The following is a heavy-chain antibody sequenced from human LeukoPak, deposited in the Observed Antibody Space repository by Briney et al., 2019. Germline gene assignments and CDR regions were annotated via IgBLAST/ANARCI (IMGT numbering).Heavy chain of an antibody. J-gene: IGHJ4*02. CDR3: TRDVSQSSSWYGEFDY. CDR1: GFSFSNHW. CDR2: INSDGSST. D-gene: IGHD6-13*01. Sequence: PGGSLRLSCAASGFSFSNHWMRWVRQVPGKGLVWVSRINSDGSSTTYADSVKGRFTISRDNAKNTLYLQMNSLRDEDTAVYYCTRDVSQSSSWYGEFDYWGQGTQVTVSS. V-gene: IGHV3-74*03.